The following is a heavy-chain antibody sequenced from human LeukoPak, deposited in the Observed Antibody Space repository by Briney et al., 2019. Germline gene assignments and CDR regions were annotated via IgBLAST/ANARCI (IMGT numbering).Heavy chain of an antibody. Sequence: PGGSLRLSCAASGFTFSSYSMNWVRQAPGKGLEWVSFISSSSSTIYYADSVKGRSTISRDNAKNSLYLQMNSLRAEDTAVYYCARARGYSGFDYVDFWGQGTLVTLSS. CDR3: ARARGYSGFDYVDF. D-gene: IGHD5-12*01. V-gene: IGHV3-48*04. J-gene: IGHJ4*02. CDR2: ISSSSSTI. CDR1: GFTFSSYS.